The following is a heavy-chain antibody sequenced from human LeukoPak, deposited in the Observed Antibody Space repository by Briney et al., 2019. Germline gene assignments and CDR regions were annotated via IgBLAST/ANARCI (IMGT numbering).Heavy chain of an antibody. V-gene: IGHV4-59*03. CDR2: VFYTGST. Sequence: PSETLSLTCSFPGDSITYYFWSWVRQPPGKGLEWIGYVFYTGSTNYNPSLTGRVTISLDTSKNQFSLRLTSVTAADTAVYYCATGRVYYASEFWGQGAPVTVSS. D-gene: IGHD3-10*01. J-gene: IGHJ1*01. CDR1: GDSITYYF. CDR3: ATGRVYYASEF.